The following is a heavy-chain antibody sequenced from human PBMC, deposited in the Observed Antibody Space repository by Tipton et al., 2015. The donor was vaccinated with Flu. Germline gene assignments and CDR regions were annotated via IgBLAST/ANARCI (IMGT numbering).Heavy chain of an antibody. V-gene: IGHV4-4*07. CDR1: GGSISSYY. CDR2: MYTSGST. CDR3: ARAVGGWPHTSAAFDI. D-gene: IGHD5-24*01. Sequence: TLSLTCTVSGGSISSYYWSWIRQPAGKGLEWIGRMYTSGSTNYNPSLKSQVTMSVDTSKNQFSLNLTSVTAADTAVYYCARAVGGWPHTSAAFDIWGQGTMVTVSS. J-gene: IGHJ3*02.